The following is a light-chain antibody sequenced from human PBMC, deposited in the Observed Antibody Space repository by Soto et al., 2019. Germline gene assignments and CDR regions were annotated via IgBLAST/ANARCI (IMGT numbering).Light chain of an antibody. J-gene: IGKJ1*01. CDR1: QDIRND. CDR2: AAS. CDR3: LQHFNYPRT. Sequence: AIQMTQSPSSLSASIGDRVTISCRASQDIRNDLGWYQHKPGKAPKLLIYAASSLQSGVPSRFSVSKSGTDFTLTISSLQPEDFATYYCLQHFNYPRTFGQGTKVDIK. V-gene: IGKV1-6*01.